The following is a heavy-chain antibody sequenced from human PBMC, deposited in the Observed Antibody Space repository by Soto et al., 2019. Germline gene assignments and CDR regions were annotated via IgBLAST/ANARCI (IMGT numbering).Heavy chain of an antibody. CDR3: ARGGDYYYGLDV. J-gene: IGHJ6*02. V-gene: IGHV1-69*05. Sequence: SVKVSCKASGGTFSSYAISWVRQAPGQGLEWMGGIIPIFGTANYAQKVQGRVTLTTEASTSTAYMELRSLRSDDTAVYYCARGGDYYYGLDVWGQGTTVTVSS. CDR2: IIPIFGTA. CDR1: GGTFSSYA. D-gene: IGHD3-16*01.